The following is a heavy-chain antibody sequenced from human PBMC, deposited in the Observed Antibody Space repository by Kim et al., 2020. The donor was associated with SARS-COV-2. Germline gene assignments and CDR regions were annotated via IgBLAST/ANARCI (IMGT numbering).Heavy chain of an antibody. Sequence: GGSLRLSCAASGFTFSSYSMNWVRQAPGKGLEWVSSISSSSSYIYYADSVKGRFTISRDNAKNSLYLQMNSLRAEDTAVYYCARDQGAVAGTIEGAFDIWGQGTMVTVSS. CDR3: ARDQGAVAGTIEGAFDI. D-gene: IGHD6-19*01. J-gene: IGHJ3*02. CDR1: GFTFSSYS. V-gene: IGHV3-21*01. CDR2: ISSSSSYI.